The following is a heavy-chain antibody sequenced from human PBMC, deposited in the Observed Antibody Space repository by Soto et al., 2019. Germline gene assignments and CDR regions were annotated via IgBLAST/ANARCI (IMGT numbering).Heavy chain of an antibody. Sequence: SVKVSCKASGGTFSSYAISCVRQAPGQGLEWMGGIIPIFGTANYAQKFQGRVTITADESTSTAYMELSSLRSEDTAVYYCASPHNWNSYYYYYGMDVWGQGTTVTVSS. CDR3: ASPHNWNSYYYYYGMDV. V-gene: IGHV1-69*13. D-gene: IGHD1-20*01. J-gene: IGHJ6*02. CDR1: GGTFSSYA. CDR2: IIPIFGTA.